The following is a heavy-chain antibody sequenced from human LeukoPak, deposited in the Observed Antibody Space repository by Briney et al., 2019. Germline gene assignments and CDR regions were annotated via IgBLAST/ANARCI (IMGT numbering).Heavy chain of an antibody. Sequence: GGSLRLSCAASGFTFSSSWMSWVRQAPGRGLEWVANINQDGSEKYYVDSVKGRFTISRDNAKNSLYLQMNSLRTEDTAVYYCARDSGYPDYWGQGTLVTVSS. D-gene: IGHD5-12*01. CDR1: GFTFSSSW. V-gene: IGHV3-7*01. CDR2: INQDGSEK. CDR3: ARDSGYPDY. J-gene: IGHJ4*02.